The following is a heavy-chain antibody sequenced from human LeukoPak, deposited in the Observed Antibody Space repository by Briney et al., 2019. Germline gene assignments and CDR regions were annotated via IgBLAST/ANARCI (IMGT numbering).Heavy chain of an antibody. CDR1: GGSINTYY. CDR2: IYYSGST. J-gene: IGHJ4*02. Sequence: PSETLSLTCTVSGGSINTYYWSWIRQPPGKGLEWIGYIYYSGSTNYNPSLKSRVTISVDTSKNQFSLKLSSVTAADTAVYYCASSGSYVDLDYWGQGTLVTVSS. V-gene: IGHV4-59*01. D-gene: IGHD1-26*01. CDR3: ASSGSYVDLDY.